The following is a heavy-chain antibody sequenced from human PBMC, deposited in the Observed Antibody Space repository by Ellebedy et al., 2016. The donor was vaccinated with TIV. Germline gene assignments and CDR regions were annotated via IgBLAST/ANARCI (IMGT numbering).Heavy chain of an antibody. CDR1: GYTFTGYY. CDR3: ARGQGWYSSSAGY. Sequence: ASVKVSXXASGYTFTGYYMHWVRQAPGQGLEWMGWINPNSGGTNYAQKFQGRVTMTRDTSISTAYMELSRLRSEDTAVDYCARGQGWYSSSAGYWGQGTLVTVSS. D-gene: IGHD6-6*01. J-gene: IGHJ4*02. V-gene: IGHV1-2*02. CDR2: INPNSGGT.